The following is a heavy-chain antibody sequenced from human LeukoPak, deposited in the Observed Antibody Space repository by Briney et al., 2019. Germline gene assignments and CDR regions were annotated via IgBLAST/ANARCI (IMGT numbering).Heavy chain of an antibody. CDR2: IYYSGST. CDR3: ARCPVPGWFDP. V-gene: IGHV4-30-4*08. CDR1: GGSISSDDYY. J-gene: IGHJ5*02. Sequence: SETLSLTCTVSGGSISSDDYYWSWIRQPPGKGLEWIGFIYYSGSTYYIPSLKSRVTISLDTSKNQFSLRLSSVTAADTAVYYRARCPVPGWFDPWGQGTLVTVSS.